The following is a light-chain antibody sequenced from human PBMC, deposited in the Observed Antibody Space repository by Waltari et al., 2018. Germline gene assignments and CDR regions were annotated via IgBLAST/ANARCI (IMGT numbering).Light chain of an antibody. Sequence: SSELTQDPAVSVALGQTVRITCQGDSLRSYYASWYQQKPGQAPVLVIYGKNNRPSGIPDRFSGSSSRKTPCLTITGVQAEDGADYYCNSRDSSCNHWVFGGGTKLTVL. V-gene: IGLV3-19*01. CDR1: SLRSYY. CDR2: GKN. J-gene: IGLJ3*02. CDR3: NSRDSSCNHWV.